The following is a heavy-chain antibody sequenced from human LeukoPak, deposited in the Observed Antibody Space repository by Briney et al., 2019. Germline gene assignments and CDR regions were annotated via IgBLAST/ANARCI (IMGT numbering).Heavy chain of an antibody. CDR2: IYYSGST. J-gene: IGHJ4*02. V-gene: IGHV4-59*11. D-gene: IGHD6-19*01. CDR1: GGSISSHY. CDR3: ARGNAVAGY. Sequence: SETLSLTCTVSGGSISSHYWSWIRQPPGKGLEWIGYIYYSGSTNYNPSLKSRVTISVDTSKNQFSLKLSSVTAADTAVYYCARGNAVAGYWGQGTLVTVSS.